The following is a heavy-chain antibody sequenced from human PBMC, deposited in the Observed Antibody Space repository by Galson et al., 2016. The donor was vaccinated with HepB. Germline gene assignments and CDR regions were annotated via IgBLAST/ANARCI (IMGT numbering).Heavy chain of an antibody. CDR2: INEDGSEK. CDR3: ARDWNCGGGCYPFDN. Sequence: SLRLSCATSGFTFSTYWMSWIRLAPGKGLERVANINEDGSEKRYVDSVKGRFSVSRDYAKNSVYLQMNNLRAEDTAVYYCARDWNCGGGCYPFDNWGQGTLVTVSS. V-gene: IGHV3-7*01. J-gene: IGHJ5*02. CDR1: GFTFSTYW. D-gene: IGHD2-21*01.